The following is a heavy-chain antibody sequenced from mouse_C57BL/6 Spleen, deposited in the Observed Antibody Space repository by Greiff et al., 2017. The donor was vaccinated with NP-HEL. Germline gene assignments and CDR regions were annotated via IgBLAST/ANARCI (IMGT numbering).Heavy chain of an antibody. CDR2: IWRGGST. V-gene: IGHV2-5*01. CDR1: GFSLTSYG. CDR3: AKTGYDYDEGFAY. D-gene: IGHD2-4*01. Sequence: VQLQQSGPGLVQPSQSLSITCTVSGFSLTSYGVHWVRQSPGKGLEWLGVIWRGGSTDYNAAFMSRLSITKDNSKSQVFFKMNSLQADDTAIYYCAKTGYDYDEGFAYWGQGTLVTVSA. J-gene: IGHJ3*01.